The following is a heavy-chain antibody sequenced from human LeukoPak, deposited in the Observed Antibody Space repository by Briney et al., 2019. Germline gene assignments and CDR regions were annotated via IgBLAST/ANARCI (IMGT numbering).Heavy chain of an antibody. CDR2: IYYGGST. J-gene: IGHJ4*02. V-gene: IGHV4-39*07. CDR3: ARVHYYDNSGYWFFDY. Sequence: SETLSLTCTVSGGSISSSSYYWGWIRQPPGKGLEWIGSIYYGGSTYYNPSLKSRVSMSLDTSKNQLSLKLSSVTAADTAVYYCARVHYYDNSGYWFFDYWGQGTLVTVSS. D-gene: IGHD3-22*01. CDR1: GGSISSSSYY.